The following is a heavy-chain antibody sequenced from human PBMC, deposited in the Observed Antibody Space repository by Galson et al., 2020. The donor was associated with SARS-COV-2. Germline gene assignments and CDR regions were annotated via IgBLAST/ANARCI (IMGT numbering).Heavy chain of an antibody. J-gene: IGHJ4*02. V-gene: IGHV3-7*01. CDR3: ARDTRSKYYGGYDY. CDR1: GFTFSPYS. D-gene: IGHD3-3*01. Sequence: TGGSMRLSCAPSGFTFSPYSMTWVRQAPGKGLEWVSNIQQDGSEKYYVDSVKGRLTISRDNVDNSLYLQMNSLRAEDTAVYYCARDTRSKYYGGYDYWGQGTLVTVSS. CDR2: IQQDGSEK.